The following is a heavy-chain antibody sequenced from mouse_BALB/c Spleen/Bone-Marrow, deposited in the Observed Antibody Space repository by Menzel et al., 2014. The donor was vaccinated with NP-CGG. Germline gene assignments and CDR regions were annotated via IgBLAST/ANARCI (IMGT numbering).Heavy chain of an antibody. CDR1: GFTFSGFG. V-gene: IGHV5-17*02. CDR2: ISRGSSTI. Sequence: EVKLEESGGGLVQPGGSRKLSCAASGFTFSGFGMHWVRQAPEKGLEWVAYISRGSSTIYYADTVKGRFTISRDNPKNTLFLQMTRLRSEDPAMYYCARSGITTGSYWYFDIWGAGTTVTVSS. CDR3: ARSGITTGSYWYFDI. D-gene: IGHD1-1*01. J-gene: IGHJ1*01.